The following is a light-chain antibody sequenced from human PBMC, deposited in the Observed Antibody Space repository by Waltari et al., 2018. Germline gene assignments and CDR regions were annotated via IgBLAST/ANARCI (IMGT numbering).Light chain of an antibody. J-gene: IGLJ2*01. CDR3: QAWVSSTGVV. V-gene: IGLV3-1*01. Sequence: SFELTQPPSVSVSPGQTASISCSGTNLGDEYFCWYQQKPGQSPLLGIYEVNQRPPGIPERFSGSNSGNTATLTISGTQAVDEADYYCQAWVSSTGVVFGGGTKLTVL. CDR2: EVN. CDR1: NLGDEY.